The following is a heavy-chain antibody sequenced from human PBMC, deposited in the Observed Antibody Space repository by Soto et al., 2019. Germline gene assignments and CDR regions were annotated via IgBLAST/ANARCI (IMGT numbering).Heavy chain of an antibody. CDR2: IYYSGST. V-gene: IGHV4-31*03. Sequence: SETLSLTCTVSGGSISSGGYYWSWIRQHPGKGLEWIGYIYYSGSTYYNPSLKSRVTISVDTSKNQFSLKLSSVTAADTAVYYCARGQKIAPSGFADNWFDPWGQGTLVTVSS. J-gene: IGHJ5*02. D-gene: IGHD3-22*01. CDR3: ARGQKIAPSGFADNWFDP. CDR1: GGSISSGGYY.